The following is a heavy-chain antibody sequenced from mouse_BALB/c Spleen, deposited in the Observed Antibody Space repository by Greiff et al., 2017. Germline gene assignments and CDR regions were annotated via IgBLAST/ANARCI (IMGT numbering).Heavy chain of an antibody. Sequence: EVPVVESGGGLVKPGGSLKLSCAASGFTFSDYYMYWVRQTPEKRLEWVATISDGGSYTYYPDSVKGRFTISRDNAKNNVYLQMSSLKSEDTAMYYCARGNLLRSFAYGGQGTVVTVCA. D-gene: IGHD1-1*01. CDR3: ARGNLLRSFAY. CDR2: ISDGGSYT. V-gene: IGHV5-4*02. CDR1: GFTFSDYY. J-gene: IGHJ3*01.